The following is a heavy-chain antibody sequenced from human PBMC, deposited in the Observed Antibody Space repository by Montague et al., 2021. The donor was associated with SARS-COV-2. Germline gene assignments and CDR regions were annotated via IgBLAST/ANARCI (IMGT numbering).Heavy chain of an antibody. D-gene: IGHD1-7*01. Sequence: SQSLSLTCAVHGGSFSGYYWIWIRQPPGKGLEWIGEVKHSGDTKYNTSLKSRVAISIDTSNNQFSLKLSSVTAPDTAVYYCARLGDGVELSPILGLGPFYYYSYIDVGGKGTAVTVSS. CDR3: ARLGDGVELSPILGLGPFYYYSYIDV. J-gene: IGHJ6*03. CDR2: VKHSGDT. V-gene: IGHV4-34*01. CDR1: GGSFSGYY.